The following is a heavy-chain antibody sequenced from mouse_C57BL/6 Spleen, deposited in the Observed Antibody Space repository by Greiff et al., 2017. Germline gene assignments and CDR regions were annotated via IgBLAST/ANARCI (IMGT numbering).Heavy chain of an antibody. J-gene: IGHJ3*01. V-gene: IGHV1-55*01. CDR2: IYPGSGST. D-gene: IGHD2-3*01. CDR1: GYTFTSYW. Sequence: VQLQQPGAELVKPGASVKMSCKASGYTFTSYWITWVKQRPGQGLEWIGDIYPGSGSTNYNEKFKSKSTLTVDTSSSTAYMQLSSLTSEDSAFYYCARPRFYDGYYGFAYWGQGTLVTVSA. CDR3: ARPRFYDGYYGFAY.